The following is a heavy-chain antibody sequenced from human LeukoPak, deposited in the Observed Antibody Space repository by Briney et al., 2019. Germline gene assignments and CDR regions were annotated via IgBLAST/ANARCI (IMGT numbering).Heavy chain of an antibody. CDR1: GDSISNYY. CDR3: AREGRDGYNYRALDY. J-gene: IGHJ4*02. D-gene: IGHD5-12*01. CDR2: IYTSGST. V-gene: IGHV4-4*07. Sequence: SETLSLTCTVSGDSISNYYWSWIRQPAGKGLEWIGRIYTSGSTNYNPSLKSRVTMSVDTSKNQFSLNLSSVTAADTAVYSCAREGRDGYNYRALDYWGQGTLVSVSS.